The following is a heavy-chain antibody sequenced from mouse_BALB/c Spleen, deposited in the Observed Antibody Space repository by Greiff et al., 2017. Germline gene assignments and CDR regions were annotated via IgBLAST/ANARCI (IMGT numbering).Heavy chain of an antibody. CDR3: TRLRRWGYAMDY. V-gene: IGHV6-6*02. CDR2: IRLKSNNYAT. D-gene: IGHD1-1*01. CDR1: GFTFSNYW. J-gene: IGHJ4*01. Sequence: EVKLVESGGGLVQPGGSMKLSCVASGFTFSNYWMNWVRQSPEKGLEWVAEIRLKSNNYATHYAESVKGRFTISRDDSKSSVYLQMNNLRAEDTGIYYCTRLRRWGYAMDYWGQGTSVTVSS.